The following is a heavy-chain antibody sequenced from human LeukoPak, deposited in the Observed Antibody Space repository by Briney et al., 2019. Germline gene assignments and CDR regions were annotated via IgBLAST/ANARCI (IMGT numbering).Heavy chain of an antibody. CDR1: GYTFTSYG. J-gene: IGHJ5*02. V-gene: IGHV1-18*01. CDR2: ISAYNGNT. D-gene: IGHD3-10*01. Sequence: ASVKVSCKASGYTFTSYGISWVRQAPGQGLEWMGWISAYNGNTNYAQKLQGRVTMTTDTSTSTAYMELRSLRSDDTAVYYCARDHTPRYPRRGGPERSDWFDPWGREPWSPSPQ. CDR3: ARDHTPRYPRRGGPERSDWFDP.